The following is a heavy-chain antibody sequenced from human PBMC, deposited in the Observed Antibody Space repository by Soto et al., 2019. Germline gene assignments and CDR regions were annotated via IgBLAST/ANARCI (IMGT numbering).Heavy chain of an antibody. Sequence: SETLSLTCTVSGGSISSYYWSWIRQPPGKGLEWIGYIYYSGSTNYNPSLKGRVTISVDTSKNQFSLKLSSVTAADTAVYYCASYGRWIRKIDYWGKGSLVTVYS. J-gene: IGHJ4*02. CDR3: ASYGRWIRKIDY. CDR1: GGSISSYY. CDR2: IYYSGST. D-gene: IGHD5-18*01. V-gene: IGHV4-59*01.